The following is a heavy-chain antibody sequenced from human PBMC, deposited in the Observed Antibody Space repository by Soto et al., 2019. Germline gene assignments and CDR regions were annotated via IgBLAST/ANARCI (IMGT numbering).Heavy chain of an antibody. CDR1: GFSFRESA. J-gene: IGHJ2*01. Sequence: EVQLVESGGGLVQPGGSLKLSCAASGFSFRESAMHWVRHASGKGLEWVGRIRSKGNNYATTYAASVKGRFTISRDXXKNSAYLQMNSLKTEDPAVYYCIWFSRSLSWYFDLWGRGTLVTVSS. D-gene: IGHD3-10*01. CDR2: IRSKGNNYAT. CDR3: IWFSRSLSWYFDL. V-gene: IGHV3-73*02.